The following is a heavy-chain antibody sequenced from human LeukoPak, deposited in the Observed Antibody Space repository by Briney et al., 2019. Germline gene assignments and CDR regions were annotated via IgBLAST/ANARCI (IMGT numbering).Heavy chain of an antibody. D-gene: IGHD3-3*01. V-gene: IGHV1-58*02. Sequence: ASVKVSCKASGFTFTSSAMQWVRQARGQRLEWIGWIVVGSGNTNYAQKFQERVTITRDMSTSTAYMELSSLRSEDTAVYYCAADNRANDFWSGYYAFDIWDQGTMVTVSS. J-gene: IGHJ3*02. CDR1: GFTFTSSA. CDR3: AADNRANDFWSGYYAFDI. CDR2: IVVGSGNT.